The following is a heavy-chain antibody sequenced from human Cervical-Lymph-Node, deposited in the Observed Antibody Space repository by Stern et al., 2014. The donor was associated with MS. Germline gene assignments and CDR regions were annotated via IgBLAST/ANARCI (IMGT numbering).Heavy chain of an antibody. CDR2: INYDGSEK. V-gene: IGHV3-7*03. J-gene: IGHJ6*02. CDR3: ARDSPYALDV. Sequence: EVQLVESGGGLVKPGGSLRLSCAASRFTFSHYWMTWVRQGPGKGLEWVANINYDGSEKYYVDSVKGRFNISRDNAQSSLYLQMNSLRVEDTAVYYCARDSPYALDVWGQGTTVTVFS. CDR1: RFTFSHYW.